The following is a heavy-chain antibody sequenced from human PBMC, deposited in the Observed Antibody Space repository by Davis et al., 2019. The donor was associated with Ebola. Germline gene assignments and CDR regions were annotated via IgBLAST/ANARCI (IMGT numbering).Heavy chain of an antibody. CDR2: INHSGST. CDR3: ARGRTIWYGMDV. V-gene: IGHV4-34*01. CDR1: GRSFSGYY. J-gene: IGHJ6*02. Sequence: SQTLSLTCAVYGRSFSGYYWSWIRQPPGKGLEWIGEINHSGSTNYNPSLKSRVTISVDTSKNQFSLKLSPVTAADTAVYYCARGRTIWYGMDVWGQGTTVTVSS. D-gene: IGHD3-3*01.